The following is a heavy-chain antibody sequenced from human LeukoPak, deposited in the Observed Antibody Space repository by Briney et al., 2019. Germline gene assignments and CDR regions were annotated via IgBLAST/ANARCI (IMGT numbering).Heavy chain of an antibody. CDR2: ISWNSGSI. V-gene: IGHV3-9*01. CDR3: AKVIHSSGWYYFDY. D-gene: IGHD6-19*01. Sequence: SGGSLRLSCAASGFTFDDYAMHWVRQAPGKGLEWVSGISWNSGSIGYADSVKGRFTISRDNAKNSLYLQMNSLRAEDTALYYCAKVIHSSGWYYFDYWGQGTLVTVSS. CDR1: GFTFDDYA. J-gene: IGHJ4*02.